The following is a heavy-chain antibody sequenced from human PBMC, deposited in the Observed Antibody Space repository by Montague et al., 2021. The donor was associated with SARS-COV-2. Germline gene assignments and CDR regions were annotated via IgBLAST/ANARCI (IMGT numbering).Heavy chain of an antibody. CDR1: GFTFSSYA. D-gene: IGHD1-26*01. CDR3: ARSGSGSYSSWFDP. CDR2: ISYDGSNK. J-gene: IGHJ5*02. V-gene: IGHV3-30-3*01. Sequence: SLRLSCAASGFTFSSYAMHWVRQAPGKGLEWVAVISYDGSNKYYADSVKGRFTISRDNSKNTLYLQMNSLRAEDTAVYYRARSGSGSYSSWFDPWGQGTLVTVSS.